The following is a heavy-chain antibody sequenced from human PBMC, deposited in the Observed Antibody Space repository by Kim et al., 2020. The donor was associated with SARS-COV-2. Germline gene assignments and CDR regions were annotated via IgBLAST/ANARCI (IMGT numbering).Heavy chain of an antibody. V-gene: IGHV3-30-3*01. D-gene: IGHD4-17*01. J-gene: IGHJ4*02. CDR3: ARESDYPIDY. CDR1: GFTFSSYA. CDR2: ISYDGSNN. Sequence: GGSLRLSCAASGFTFSSYAMHWVRQAPGKGLEWVAVISYDGSNNYYADSVKGRFTISRDNSKNTLYLQMNSLRAEDTAVYYCARESDYPIDYWGQGTLVTVSS.